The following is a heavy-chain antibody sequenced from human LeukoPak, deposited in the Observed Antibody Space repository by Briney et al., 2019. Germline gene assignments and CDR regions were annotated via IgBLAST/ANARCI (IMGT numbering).Heavy chain of an antibody. J-gene: IGHJ4*02. CDR1: GFTFSSYA. V-gene: IGHV3-23*01. Sequence: GGSLRLSCAASGFTFSSYAMSWVRQAPGKGLEWVSAISGSGGSTYYADSVKGRFTISRDNSNNTLYLQLNSLRADDTAVYYCARDRYSSGWYGDFDCWGQGTLVTVSS. CDR3: ARDRYSSGWYGDFDC. D-gene: IGHD6-19*01. CDR2: ISGSGGST.